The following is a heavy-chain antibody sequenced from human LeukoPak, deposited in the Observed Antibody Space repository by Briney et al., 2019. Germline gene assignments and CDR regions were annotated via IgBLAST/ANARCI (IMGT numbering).Heavy chain of an antibody. Sequence: PGGSLRLSCAASGFTFSTYWMSWVRQAPGKGLEWVANTNQDGSEKYYVASVKGRFTISRDNAKNSLYLQMNSLRAEDMALYYCARDQEHGWGIEPPYYFDYWGQGILVTVSS. CDR3: ARDQEHGWGIEPPYYFDY. D-gene: IGHD3-16*01. J-gene: IGHJ4*02. CDR1: GFTFSTYW. CDR2: TNQDGSEK. V-gene: IGHV3-7*01.